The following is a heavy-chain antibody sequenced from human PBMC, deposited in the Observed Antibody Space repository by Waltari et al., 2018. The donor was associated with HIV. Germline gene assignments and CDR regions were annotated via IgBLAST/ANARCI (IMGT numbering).Heavy chain of an antibody. D-gene: IGHD3-10*01. Sequence: EVQLVESGGGLVQPGGSLRLSCAASGFTVSSNYRSWVRQAPGKGLEWVSVIYSGGRTYYGDSVKGRFTISRDNPKNTVYLQMNSLRVEDTAVYYCAGSEGRGAFDYWGQGTLVTVSS. CDR1: GFTVSSNY. CDR3: AGSEGRGAFDY. CDR2: IYSGGRT. J-gene: IGHJ4*02. V-gene: IGHV3-66*01.